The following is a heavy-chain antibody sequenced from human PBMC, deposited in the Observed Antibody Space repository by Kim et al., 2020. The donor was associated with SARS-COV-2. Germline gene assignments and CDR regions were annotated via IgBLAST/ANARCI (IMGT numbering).Heavy chain of an antibody. Sequence: ASVKVSCKASGYTFTGYYMHWVRQAPGQGLEWMGRINPNSGGTNYAQKFQGRVTMTRDTSISTAYMELSRLRSDDTAVYYCARGAEYYYDSSGYYVTYYGMDVWGQGTTVTVSS. CDR3: ARGAEYYYDSSGYYVTYYGMDV. D-gene: IGHD3-22*01. V-gene: IGHV1-2*06. CDR1: GYTFTGYY. CDR2: INPNSGGT. J-gene: IGHJ6*02.